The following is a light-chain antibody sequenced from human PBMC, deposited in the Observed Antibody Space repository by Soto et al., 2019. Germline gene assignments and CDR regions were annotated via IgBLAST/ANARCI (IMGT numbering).Light chain of an antibody. CDR2: WAS. V-gene: IGKV4-1*01. J-gene: IGKJ4*01. CDR3: QHYYSAPLT. CDR1: QSVLSRSDNRNY. Sequence: DVVLTQSPDSLAVSLGERATINCKSSQSVLSRSDNRNYLAWFQQRPGQPPKLLISWASTRDSGVPDRFSGSGSGTDFPLTICSLQAEDVAVYYCQHYYSAPLTFGGGTRVEIK.